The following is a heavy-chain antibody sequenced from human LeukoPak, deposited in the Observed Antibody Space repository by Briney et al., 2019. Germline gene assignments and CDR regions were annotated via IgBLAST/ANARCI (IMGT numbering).Heavy chain of an antibody. D-gene: IGHD3-22*01. CDR3: ASGDYYYDSSGHAFDI. Sequence: PSETLSLTCTVSGDSISSYYWSWIRQPPGKGLEWIGYIYYSRSTNYNPSLKSRVTISVDTSKNQFSLTLGSVTAADTAVYYCASGDYYYDSSGHAFDIWGQGTMVTVSS. V-gene: IGHV4-59*01. CDR2: IYYSRST. CDR1: GDSISSYY. J-gene: IGHJ3*02.